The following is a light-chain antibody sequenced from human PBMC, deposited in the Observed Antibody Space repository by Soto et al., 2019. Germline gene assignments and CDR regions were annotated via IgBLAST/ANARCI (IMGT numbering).Light chain of an antibody. Sequence: DIVMTQSPLSLPVTPGEPASISCRSSQNLLHSNGYNYLDWYLQKPGQSPQLLIFLGSNRASGVPDRFSGSGSGTYFTLKISRVEAEDVGVYYWMQSLQTPLTFGGGTKVESK. CDR3: MQSLQTPLT. CDR2: LGS. J-gene: IGKJ4*01. CDR1: QNLLHSNGYNY. V-gene: IGKV2-28*01.